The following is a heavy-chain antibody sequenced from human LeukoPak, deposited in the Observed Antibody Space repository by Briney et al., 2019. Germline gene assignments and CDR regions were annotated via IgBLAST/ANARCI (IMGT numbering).Heavy chain of an antibody. Sequence: ASVKVSCKASGYTFTGYYMHWVRQAPGQGLEWMGWINPNSSGTNYAQKFQGRVTMTRDTSISTAYMELSRLRSDDTAVYYCARGLYSGYSVDYWGQGTLVTVSS. V-gene: IGHV1-2*02. CDR3: ARGLYSGYSVDY. D-gene: IGHD5-12*01. CDR1: GYTFTGYY. J-gene: IGHJ4*02. CDR2: INPNSSGT.